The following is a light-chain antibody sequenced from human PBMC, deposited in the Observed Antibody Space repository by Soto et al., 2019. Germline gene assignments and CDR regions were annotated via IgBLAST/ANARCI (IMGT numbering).Light chain of an antibody. J-gene: IGLJ2*01. CDR2: QVT. V-gene: IGLV2-8*01. CDR1: SSDIGAYNY. Sequence: QSALTQPPSASGSPGQSVTISCTGTSSDIGAYNYVPWYRQYPDKAPKLLVYQVTKRPSGVPDRFSGSKSGNTAALTVSGLQAEDEAVYYCSSYAGSLVVFGGGTKLTVL. CDR3: SSYAGSLVV.